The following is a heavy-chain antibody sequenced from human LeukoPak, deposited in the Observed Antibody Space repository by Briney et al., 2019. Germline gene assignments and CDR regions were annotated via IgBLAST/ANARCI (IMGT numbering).Heavy chain of an antibody. CDR3: ARGGVGDRLRN. CDR1: GGSFSGYF. V-gene: IGHV4-34*01. D-gene: IGHD2-21*02. J-gene: IGHJ4*02. CDR2: INRSGGT. Sequence: SSETLSLTCAVYGGSFSGYFWSWIRQPPGQGLEWIGEINRSGGTNYNPSLKSRVTMSLDTSKNQFSLKLGSVTAAVTALYYCARGGVGDRLRNWGQGTLVAVSS.